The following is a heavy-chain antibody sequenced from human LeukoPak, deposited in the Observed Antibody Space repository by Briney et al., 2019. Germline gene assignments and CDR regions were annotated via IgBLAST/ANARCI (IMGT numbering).Heavy chain of an antibody. CDR2: ISSSSSYI. D-gene: IGHD3-10*01. V-gene: IGHV3-21*04. CDR1: GFTFSSYT. J-gene: IGHJ4*02. Sequence: PGGSLRLSCVASGFTFSSYTMNWVRQAPGKGLDWVSSISSSSSYIHYADSVKGRFTISRDNSKNTLYLQMNSLRAEDTAVYYCAKVFGQSGRGVINYWGQGTLVTVSS. CDR3: AKVFGQSGRGVINY.